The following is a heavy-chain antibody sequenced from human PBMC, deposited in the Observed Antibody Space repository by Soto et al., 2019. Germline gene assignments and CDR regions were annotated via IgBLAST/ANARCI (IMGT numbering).Heavy chain of an antibody. J-gene: IGHJ6*02. CDR2: ISSSSSYI. CDR3: AGYCSSTSCYPYYYYYGMDV. D-gene: IGHD2-2*01. V-gene: IGHV3-21*01. CDR1: GFTFSSYS. Sequence: PGGSLRLSCAASGFTFSSYSMNWVRQAPGKGLEWVSSISSSSSYIYYADSVKGRFTISRDNAKNSLYLQMNSLRAEDTAVYYCAGYCSSTSCYPYYYYYGMDVWGQGTTVTVSS.